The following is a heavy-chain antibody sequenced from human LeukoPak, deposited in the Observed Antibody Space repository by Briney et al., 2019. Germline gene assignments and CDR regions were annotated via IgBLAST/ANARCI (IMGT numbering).Heavy chain of an antibody. V-gene: IGHV1-24*01. J-gene: IGHJ4*02. CDR1: EYTLTELS. Sequence: GASVKVSGKVSEYTLTELSMHWVRQAPGKGREWMGGFDPEDGESIYAQKFQGRVTMTEDTSTDTAYMELSSLRSEDTAVYYCATYPILEVYGHEYFDYWGQGTLVTVSS. CDR3: ATYPILEVYGHEYFDY. CDR2: FDPEDGES. D-gene: IGHD2-21*01.